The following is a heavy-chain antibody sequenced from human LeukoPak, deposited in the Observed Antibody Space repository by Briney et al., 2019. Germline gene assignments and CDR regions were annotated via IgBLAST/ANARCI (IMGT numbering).Heavy chain of an antibody. CDR2: MNPNSGNT. D-gene: IGHD2-2*03. CDR1: GYTFTSYD. V-gene: IGHV1-8*01. J-gene: IGHJ4*02. CDR3: ARGTSRGYCSSNTCYVLDY. Sequence: ASVKVSCKASGYTFTSYDINWVRQATGQGLEWMGWMNPNSGNTGYAQKFQGRVTMTRNISISTAYMELSGLRFEDTAVYYCARGTSRGYCSSNTCYVLDYWGQGTLVTVSS.